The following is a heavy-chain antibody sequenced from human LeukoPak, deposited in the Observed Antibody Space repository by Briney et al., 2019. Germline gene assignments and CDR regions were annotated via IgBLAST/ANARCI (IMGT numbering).Heavy chain of an antibody. J-gene: IGHJ4*02. CDR3: ASWSNSAADY. V-gene: IGHV4-39*01. CDR2: IYYTGTT. D-gene: IGHD6-13*01. Sequence: SETLSLTCTVSGGSISSSNYHWGWIRQPPGQGLEWIGTIYYTGTTYYNPSLKSRVTISVDTSQNQFSLKVSSATAADTAVYYCASWSNSAADYWGQGTLVTVPS. CDR1: GGSISSSNYH.